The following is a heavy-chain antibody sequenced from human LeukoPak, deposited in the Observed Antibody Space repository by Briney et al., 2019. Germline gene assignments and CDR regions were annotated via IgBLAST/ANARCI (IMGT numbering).Heavy chain of an antibody. CDR1: GGSISSYY. D-gene: IGHD3-3*01. CDR2: IYYSGST. CDR3: ARGITILPFDY. Sequence: SETLSLTCTVSGGSISSYYWSWIRQPPGKGLEWIGYIYYSGSTNYNPSLKSRVTISVDTSKNQFSLKLSSVAAADTAVYYCARGITILPFDYWGQGTLVTVSS. V-gene: IGHV4-59*12. J-gene: IGHJ4*02.